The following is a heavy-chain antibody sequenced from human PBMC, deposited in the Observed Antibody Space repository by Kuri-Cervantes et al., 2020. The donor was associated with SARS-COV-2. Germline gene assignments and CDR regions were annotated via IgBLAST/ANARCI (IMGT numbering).Heavy chain of an antibody. CDR3: ATDGPWDRPARAPFR. V-gene: IGHV3-48*01. J-gene: IGHJ4*01. CDR2: INNNGSII. D-gene: IGHD1-26*01. Sequence: GGSLRLSCAASGFTFSTYSLHWVRQAPGMRLEWLSYINNNGSIIYYADSVKGRFTISRDNAKNSLYLQMNSLRAEDTALYFCATDGPWDRPARAPFRWGQGTPVNVSS. CDR1: GFTFSTYS.